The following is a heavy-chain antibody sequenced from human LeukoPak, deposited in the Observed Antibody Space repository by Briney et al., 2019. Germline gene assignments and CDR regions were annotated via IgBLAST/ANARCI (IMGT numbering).Heavy chain of an antibody. D-gene: IGHD3-16*01. V-gene: IGHV3-66*02. CDR3: ARVSDPGEGYFDY. CDR2: IYSGGST. Sequence: GGSLRLSCAAAGFTVSSNYMSWVRQAPGKGLEWVSVIYSGGSTYYAESVKGRFTISRDNSKTTLYLQMNSLRAEDTAVYYCARVSDPGEGYFDYWGQGTLVTVSS. J-gene: IGHJ4*02. CDR1: GFTVSSNY.